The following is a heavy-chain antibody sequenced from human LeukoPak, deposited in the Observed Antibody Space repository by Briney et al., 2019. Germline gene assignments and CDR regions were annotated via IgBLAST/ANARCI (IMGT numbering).Heavy chain of an antibody. CDR3: ARDFQALVRVQH. V-gene: IGHV3-48*01. J-gene: IGHJ1*01. D-gene: IGHD2-8*02. CDR1: GFIFCSYS. CDR2: TSGSSSI. Sequence: GGTLRLSSAVSGFIFCSYSMNWVRQAPGKGLEWVSYTSGSSSIRSAHFVKGRFITTRTNTNTSLYLQMNSLRAEDTAVYYCARDFQALVRVQHWGQGTLVTVSS.